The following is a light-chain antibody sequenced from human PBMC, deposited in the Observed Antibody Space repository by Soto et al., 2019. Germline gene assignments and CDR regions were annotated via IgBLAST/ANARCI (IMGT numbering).Light chain of an antibody. V-gene: IGLV2-11*01. Sequence: QSVLTQPRSVSGSPGQSVTISCTGTSSDVGGYNYVSWYQQHPGKAPKLIIYDVSKRPSGVPDRFSGSKSANTASLTISGLQAHDEADYYCSSYAGSNTWVFGGGTKLTVL. CDR1: SSDVGGYNY. CDR2: DVS. CDR3: SSYAGSNTWV. J-gene: IGLJ3*02.